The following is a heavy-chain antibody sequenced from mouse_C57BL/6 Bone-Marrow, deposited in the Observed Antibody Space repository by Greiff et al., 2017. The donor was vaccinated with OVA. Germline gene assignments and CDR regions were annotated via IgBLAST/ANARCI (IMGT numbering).Heavy chain of an antibody. CDR3: ARAGYYGSSYHYSYFDV. CDR1: GYSFTGYY. J-gene: IGHJ1*03. CDR2: IYPYNGVS. V-gene: IGHV1-31*01. D-gene: IGHD1-1*01. Sequence: VQLQQSGPELVKPGASVKISCKASGYSFTGYYMHWVKQSHGNILDWIGYIYPYNGVSSYNQKFKGKATLTVDKSSSTTYMELRSLTSEFSAVYYCARAGYYGSSYHYSYFDVWGTGTTVTVSS.